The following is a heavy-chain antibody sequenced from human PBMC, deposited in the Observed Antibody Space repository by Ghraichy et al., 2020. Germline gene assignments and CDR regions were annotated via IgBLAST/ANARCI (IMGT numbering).Heavy chain of an antibody. Sequence: SETLSLTCTVSGGSISSSSYYWDWIRQPPGKGLEWIGSIYYSGSTYYNPSLKSRVTISVDTSKNQFSLKLSSVTAADTAVYYCAGTYYYYNGMDVWGQGTTVTVSS. J-gene: IGHJ6*02. V-gene: IGHV4-39*01. CDR1: GGSISSSSYY. D-gene: IGHD6-13*01. CDR2: IYYSGST. CDR3: AGTYYYYNGMDV.